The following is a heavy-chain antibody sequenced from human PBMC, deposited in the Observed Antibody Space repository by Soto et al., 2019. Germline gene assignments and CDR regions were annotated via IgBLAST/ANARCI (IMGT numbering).Heavy chain of an antibody. CDR3: AGGGDYSWGSYRSVDY. V-gene: IGHV3-48*02. J-gene: IGHJ4*02. CDR2: ISSDSGTM. D-gene: IGHD3-16*02. CDR1: EITFSTFT. Sequence: EVQLVESGGGLVQPGGSLRLSCAASEITFSTFTMNWVRQAPGKGLEWVSYISSDSGTMYYADSVRGRFTISRDNSKNSLYMQMSSLREKDRAVYRCAGGGDYSWGSYRSVDYWGQGTLVTVSS.